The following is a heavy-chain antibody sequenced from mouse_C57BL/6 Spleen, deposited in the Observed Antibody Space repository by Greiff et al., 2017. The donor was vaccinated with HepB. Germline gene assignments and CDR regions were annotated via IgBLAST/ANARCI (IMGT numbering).Heavy chain of an antibody. CDR3: ARPDYYGSSYLDY. V-gene: IGHV1-80*01. CDR1: GYAFSSYW. CDR2: IYPGDGDT. J-gene: IGHJ2*01. Sequence: QVHVKQSGAELVKPGASVKISCKASGYAFSSYWMNWVKQRPGKGLEWIGQIYPGDGDTNYNGKFKGKATLTADKSSSTAYMQLSSLTSEDSAVYFCARPDYYGSSYLDYWGQGTTLTVSS. D-gene: IGHD1-1*01.